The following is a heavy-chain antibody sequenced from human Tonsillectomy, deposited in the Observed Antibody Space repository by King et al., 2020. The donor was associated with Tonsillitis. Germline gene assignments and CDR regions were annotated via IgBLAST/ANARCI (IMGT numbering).Heavy chain of an antibody. CDR3: AGEPVGSYRFFDY. V-gene: IGHV4-59*01. Sequence: QLQESGPGLVKPSETLSLTCTVSGGSISNFYWSWILQPPGKGLEWIGYFYYSGSTNYNPSLRSRVTISVDTSKNHFSLKLTSVTAADTAVYYCAGEPVGSYRFFDYWGQGTLVTVSS. CDR1: GGSISNFY. J-gene: IGHJ4*02. CDR2: FYYSGST. D-gene: IGHD1-26*01.